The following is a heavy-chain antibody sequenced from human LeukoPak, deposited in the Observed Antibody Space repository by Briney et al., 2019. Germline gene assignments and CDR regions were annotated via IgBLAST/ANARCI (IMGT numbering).Heavy chain of an antibody. CDR1: GFTFSSYG. J-gene: IGHJ3*02. CDR3: ARASLDSSGYYGDGAFDI. D-gene: IGHD3-22*01. CDR2: INHSGST. Sequence: PGGSLRLSCAASGFTFSSYGMSWVRQAPGKGLEWIGEINHSGSTNYNPSLKSRVTISVDTSKNQFSLKLSSVTAADTAVYYCARASLDSSGYYGDGAFDIWGQGTMVTVSS. V-gene: IGHV4-34*01.